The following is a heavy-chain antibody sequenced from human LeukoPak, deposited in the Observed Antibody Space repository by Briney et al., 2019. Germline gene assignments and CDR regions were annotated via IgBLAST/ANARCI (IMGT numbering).Heavy chain of an antibody. CDR1: GFTFSSYW. CDR2: INSDGSST. V-gene: IGHV3-74*01. J-gene: IGHJ5*02. CDR3: AKGMTSDYLT. Sequence: GGSLRLSCAASGFTFSSYWMHWVRQAPGKGLVWVSRINSDGSSTSYADSVKGRFTISRDNAKNTLYLQINSLRAEDTAVYYCAKGMTSDYLTWSQGTLVTVSS. D-gene: IGHD4-11*01.